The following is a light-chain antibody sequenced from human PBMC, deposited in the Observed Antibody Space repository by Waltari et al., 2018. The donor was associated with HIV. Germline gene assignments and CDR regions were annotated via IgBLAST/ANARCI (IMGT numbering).Light chain of an antibody. CDR2: GAS. CDR1: QSVSSN. CDR3: QQYNDWPRT. J-gene: IGKJ1*01. V-gene: IGKV3-15*01. Sequence: EIVMTQSPATLSVSPGERATLSCRTSQSVSSNLAWYQHKPGQAPRLLIYGASTRATSIPARFSGSGSGTEFTLTISSLQSEDLAVYYCQQYNDWPRTFGQGTKVKSN.